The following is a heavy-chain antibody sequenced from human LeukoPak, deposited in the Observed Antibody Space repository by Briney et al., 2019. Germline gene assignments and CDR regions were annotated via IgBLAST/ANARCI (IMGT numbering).Heavy chain of an antibody. V-gene: IGHV3-11*01. D-gene: IGHD6-19*01. Sequence: PGGSLRLSCAASGFTFSDYYMSWIRQAPGKGLEWVSYISSSGSTIYYADSVKGRFTISRDNAKNSLYLQMNSLRAEDTAVYYCARAYSSGWYPRWRYYFDYWGQGTLVTVSS. J-gene: IGHJ4*02. CDR3: ARAYSSGWYPRWRYYFDY. CDR1: GFTFSDYY. CDR2: ISSSGSTI.